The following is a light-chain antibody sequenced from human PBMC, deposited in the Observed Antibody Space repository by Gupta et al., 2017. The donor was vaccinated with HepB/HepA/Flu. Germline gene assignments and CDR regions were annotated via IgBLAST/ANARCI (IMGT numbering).Light chain of an antibody. V-gene: IGLV1-47*01. J-gene: IGLJ3*02. CDR1: SSNIGTYY. Sequence: RVTISFSGSSSNIGTYYVYWYQQLPGTDPKLLIYWNNQRPSGVPDRFSGSKSGTSASLAISGLRSEDEAEDYCSTWAASMSGRWVFGGGTKLTVL. CDR3: STWAASMSGRWV. CDR2: WNN.